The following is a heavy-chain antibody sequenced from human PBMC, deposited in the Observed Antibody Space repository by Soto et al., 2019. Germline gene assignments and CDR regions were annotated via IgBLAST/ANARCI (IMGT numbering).Heavy chain of an antibody. CDR1: GFTVTNNY. Sequence: EVPLVESGGDLVQPGGSLRLSCAASGFTVTNNYMSWVRQTPGKGLEWVSVIYTGGSTFYADSVKGRFTISRHNSKNTLYLQMNSLRPEDTAVYYCAGGGHDPNAYYYYAMDVWGLGTTVTVSS. V-gene: IGHV3-53*04. CDR3: AGGGHDPNAYYYYAMDV. D-gene: IGHD5-12*01. CDR2: IYTGGST. J-gene: IGHJ6*02.